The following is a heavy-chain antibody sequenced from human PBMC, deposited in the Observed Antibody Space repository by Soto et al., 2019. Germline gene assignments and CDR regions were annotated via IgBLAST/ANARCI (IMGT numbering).Heavy chain of an antibody. CDR3: ARGWNLDL. D-gene: IGHD1-1*01. CDR2: ISATTPNT. CDR1: GFIFSGFP. J-gene: IGHJ5*02. Sequence: VQLLESGGGLVQPGGSLRLSCAASGFIFSGFPMNWVRQAPGKGLEWVSTISATTPNTYYADSVKGRFTISRDNSKSTLYLQMNSLRVEDTAIYYCARGWNLDLGGQGTLVT. V-gene: IGHV3-23*01.